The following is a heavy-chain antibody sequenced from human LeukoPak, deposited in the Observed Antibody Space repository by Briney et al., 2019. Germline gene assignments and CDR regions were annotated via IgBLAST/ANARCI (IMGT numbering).Heavy chain of an antibody. Sequence: GGCLSPGCAASGFSFSDYAMVWVRQAPRKGLEWVSGISSGGHDATFYADSVKGRFTVYKDNSKNTLYLQMNFLRVEDTALYYCAKDGLSYDTSTHIYHVDHWGQGTLVTVSS. CDR1: GFSFSDYA. CDR3: AKDGLSYDTSTHIYHVDH. CDR2: ISSGGHDAT. V-gene: IGHV3-23*01. D-gene: IGHD3-22*01. J-gene: IGHJ1*01.